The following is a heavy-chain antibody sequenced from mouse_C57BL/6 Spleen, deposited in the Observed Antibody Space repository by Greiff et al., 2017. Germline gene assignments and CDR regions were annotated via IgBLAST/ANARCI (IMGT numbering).Heavy chain of an antibody. D-gene: IGHD1-1*01. CDR3: AKEGHYYGSSYGAMDY. V-gene: IGHV2-5*01. J-gene: IGHJ4*01. Sequence: VQGVESGPGLVQPSPSLSITCTVSGFSLTSYGVHWVRQSPGKGLEWLGVIWRGGSTDYNAAFMSRLSITKDNSKSQVFFKMNSLQADDTAIYYCAKEGHYYGSSYGAMDYWGQGTSVTVSS. CDR2: IWRGGST. CDR1: GFSLTSYG.